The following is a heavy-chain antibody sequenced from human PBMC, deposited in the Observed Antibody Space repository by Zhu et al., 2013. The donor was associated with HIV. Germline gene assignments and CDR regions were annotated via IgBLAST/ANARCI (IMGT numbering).Heavy chain of an antibody. D-gene: IGHD1-1*01. V-gene: IGHV4-30-4*01. J-gene: IGHJ4*02. Sequence: QVQLQESGPGLVKPSQTLSLTCTVSGGSISSGDYYWSWIRQPPGKGLEWIGYIYYSGSTYYNPSLKSRVTISVDTSKNQFSLKLSSVTAADTAVYYCAREKGVTGTPLYYFDYWGQGTLVTVSS. CDR2: IYYSGST. CDR1: GGSISSGDYY. CDR3: AREKGVTGTPLYYFDY.